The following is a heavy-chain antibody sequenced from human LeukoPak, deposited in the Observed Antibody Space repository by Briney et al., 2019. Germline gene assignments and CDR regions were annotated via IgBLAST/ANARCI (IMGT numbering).Heavy chain of an antibody. CDR3: AAAWQWELPGCFL. Sequence: SVKVSCKASGGTFSSYAISWVRQAPGQGLGWMGGIIPIFGTANYAQKFQGRVTITADESTSTAYMELSSLRSEDTAVYYCAAAWQWELPGCFLWGQGTLVTVSS. CDR2: IIPIFGTA. CDR1: GGTFSSYA. J-gene: IGHJ4*02. V-gene: IGHV1-69*13. D-gene: IGHD1-26*01.